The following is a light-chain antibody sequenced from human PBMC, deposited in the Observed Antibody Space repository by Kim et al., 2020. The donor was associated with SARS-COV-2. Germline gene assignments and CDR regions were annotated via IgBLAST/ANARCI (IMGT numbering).Light chain of an antibody. Sequence: SASVGVRVTITCRASQTISSWLAWYQQKPGKASKLLIYKASSLESGVPSRFSGSGSGTEFTLTISSLQPDDFATYYCQQYDSYSYTFGQGTKLEI. V-gene: IGKV1-5*03. CDR1: QTISSW. J-gene: IGKJ2*01. CDR2: KAS. CDR3: QQYDSYSYT.